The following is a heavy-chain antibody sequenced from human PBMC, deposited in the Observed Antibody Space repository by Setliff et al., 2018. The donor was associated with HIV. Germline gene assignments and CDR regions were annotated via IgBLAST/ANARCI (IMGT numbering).Heavy chain of an antibody. CDR1: GFTFRSYS. J-gene: IGHJ1*01. Sequence: GGSLRLSCAASGFTFRSYSMNWVRQAPGKGLEWVAYISSSSSTISYADSVKGRFTISRDNSKNTLYLQMNSLRAEDTAVYYCAKDRTAMAPEHFQHWGQGTLVTVSS. CDR3: AKDRTAMAPEHFQH. D-gene: IGHD5-18*01. V-gene: IGHV3-48*04. CDR2: ISSSSSTI.